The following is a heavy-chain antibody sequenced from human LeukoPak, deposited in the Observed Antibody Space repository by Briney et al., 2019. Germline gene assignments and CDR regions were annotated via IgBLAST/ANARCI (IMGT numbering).Heavy chain of an antibody. J-gene: IGHJ4*02. CDR3: ARGRVRYFDWLRSYYFDY. V-gene: IGHV3-7*05. CDR2: IKQYGSEK. CDR1: GFRFSSYW. D-gene: IGHD3-9*01. Sequence: GGSLRLSCEASGFRFSSYWMSWVRQAPGKGLEWVATIKQYGSEKYYVDSVKGRFTISRDNAKKSLYLQMNSLRAEDTAVYYCARGRVRYFDWLRSYYFDYWGQGTLVTVSS.